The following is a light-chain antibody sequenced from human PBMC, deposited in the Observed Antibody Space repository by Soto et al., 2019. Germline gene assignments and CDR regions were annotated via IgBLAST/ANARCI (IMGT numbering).Light chain of an antibody. Sequence: QSALTQPASVSGSPGQSITISCTGSSSDVGAYTSVSWYQQHPGKAPKLMIYEVSNRPSGVSRRFSGSKSGNTASLTISGLQAEDEAHHYCSSYTSDNRDYVFGTGTQLTVL. V-gene: IGLV2-14*01. CDR1: SSDVGAYTS. CDR3: SSYTSDNRDYV. CDR2: EVS. J-gene: IGLJ1*01.